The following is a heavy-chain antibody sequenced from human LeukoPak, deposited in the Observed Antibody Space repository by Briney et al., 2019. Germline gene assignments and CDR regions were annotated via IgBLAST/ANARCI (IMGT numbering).Heavy chain of an antibody. CDR1: GGSISSYY. Sequence: SETLSLTCTVSGGSISSYYWSWIRQPPGKGLEWIGYIYYSGSTNYNPSLKSRVTISVDTSKNQFSLKLSSVTAADTAVYYCARGVVPAALDYWGQGTLVTVSS. D-gene: IGHD2-2*01. J-gene: IGHJ4*02. CDR2: IYYSGST. CDR3: ARGVVPAALDY. V-gene: IGHV4-59*08.